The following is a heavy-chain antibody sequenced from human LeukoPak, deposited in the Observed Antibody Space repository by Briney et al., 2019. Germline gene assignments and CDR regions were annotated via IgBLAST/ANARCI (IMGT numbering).Heavy chain of an antibody. V-gene: IGHV4-59*01. D-gene: IGHD3-22*01. Sequence: SETLSLTCTVSGSSISSYYWSWIRQPPGKGQEWIGYIHYSGSTNYNPSLKSRVTISVDTSKNQFSLKLSSVTAADTAVYYCARGMDDSSGYFPHWGQGTLVTVSS. J-gene: IGHJ4*02. CDR2: IHYSGST. CDR3: ARGMDDSSGYFPH. CDR1: GSSISSYY.